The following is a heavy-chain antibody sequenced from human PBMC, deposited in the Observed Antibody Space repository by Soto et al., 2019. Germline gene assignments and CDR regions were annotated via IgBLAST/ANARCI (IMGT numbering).Heavy chain of an antibody. CDR3: ARVADYGDPDYYYGMDV. J-gene: IGHJ6*02. CDR1: GYTFTSYG. D-gene: IGHD4-17*01. Sequence: ASVKVSCKASGYTFTSYGISWVRQAPGQGPEWMGWISAYNGNTNYAQKLQGRVTMTTDTSTSTAYMELRSLRSDDTAVYYCARVADYGDPDYYYGMDVWGQGTTGTV. V-gene: IGHV1-18*01. CDR2: ISAYNGNT.